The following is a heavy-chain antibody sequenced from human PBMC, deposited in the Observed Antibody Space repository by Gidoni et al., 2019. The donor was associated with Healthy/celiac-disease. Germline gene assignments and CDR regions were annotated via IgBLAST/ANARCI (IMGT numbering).Heavy chain of an antibody. CDR3: ARDHGEWELLGSYYYYGMDV. V-gene: IGHV4-61*02. D-gene: IGHD1-26*01. CDR1: GGSISSGSYY. Sequence: QVQLQESGPGLVKPSQTLSLTCTVSGGSISSGSYYWSWIRQPAGKGLEWIGRIYTSGSTNYNPSIKSRVTISVDTSKNQFSLKLSSVTAADTAVYYCARDHGEWELLGSYYYYGMDVWGQGTTVTVSS. J-gene: IGHJ6*02. CDR2: IYTSGST.